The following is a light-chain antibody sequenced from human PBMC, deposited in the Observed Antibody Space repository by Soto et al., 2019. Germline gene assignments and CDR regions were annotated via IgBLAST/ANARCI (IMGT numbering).Light chain of an antibody. V-gene: IGKV3-20*01. J-gene: IGKJ1*01. Sequence: EVVLTQSPGTLSLSPGERGTLSCRASQSISTNSLAWYQQRPGQAPRLLMYGALNRATGIPDRFSGSGSGTDFTLTISRLEPEDFAVYYCQQYGSSPGTFDQGTKVEVK. CDR1: QSISTNS. CDR2: GAL. CDR3: QQYGSSPGT.